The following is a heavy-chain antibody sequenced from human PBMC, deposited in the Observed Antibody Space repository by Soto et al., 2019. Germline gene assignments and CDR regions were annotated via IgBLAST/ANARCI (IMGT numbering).Heavy chain of an antibody. V-gene: IGHV4-30-4*01. CDR1: GGSISSGDYC. D-gene: IGHD5-18*01. J-gene: IGHJ4*02. CDR2: IYYSGST. Sequence: SETLSLTCTVSGGSISSGDYCWSWVRQPPGKGLECIGYIYYSGSTYYNPSLKSRVTISIDKSKNQFSLKLSSVTAADTAVYYCARVKGYTYGYPFDYWGQGTLVTVSS. CDR3: ARVKGYTYGYPFDY.